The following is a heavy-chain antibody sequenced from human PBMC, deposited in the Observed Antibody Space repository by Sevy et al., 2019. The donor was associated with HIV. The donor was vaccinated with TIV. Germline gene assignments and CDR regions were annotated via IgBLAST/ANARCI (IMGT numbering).Heavy chain of an antibody. CDR3: VRGTTFYDFWTGGDY. CDR1: GYTFTNYA. V-gene: IGHV1-18*01. D-gene: IGHD3-3*01. J-gene: IGHJ4*02. CDR2: ISGFNGDT. Sequence: ASVKVSCKASGYTFTNYAISWMRQAPGQGLEWMGWISGFNGDTKNAEKFQGRFTMTTDTSTKTAYMDLRSLRSDDTAVYYCVRGTTFYDFWTGGDYWGQGILVTVSS.